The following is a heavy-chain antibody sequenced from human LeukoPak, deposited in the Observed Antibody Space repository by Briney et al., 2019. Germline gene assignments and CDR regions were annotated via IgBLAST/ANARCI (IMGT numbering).Heavy chain of an antibody. CDR2: IKSKSDGGTT. J-gene: IGHJ3*02. CDR1: GFTFSNAW. V-gene: IGHV3-15*01. Sequence: GGSLRLSRAASGFTFSNAWVTWVRQAPGKGLEWVGCIKSKSDGGTTDYAAPVKGRFTISRDDSKNTLYLQMNSLKTGDTAVYYCTTAPAAFDIWGQGTMVTVPS. CDR3: TTAPAAFDI.